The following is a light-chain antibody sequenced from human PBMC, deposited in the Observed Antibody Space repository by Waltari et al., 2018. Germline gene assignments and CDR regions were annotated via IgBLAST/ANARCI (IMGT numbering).Light chain of an antibody. Sequence: EIVLTQSPATLSLSPGERATLSWRASQSVSSYLAWYQQKPGQAPRLLIYDASNRATGIPARFSGSGSVTDFTLTISSLEPEDFAVYYCQQRSNWPAITFGQGTRLEIK. V-gene: IGKV3-11*01. J-gene: IGKJ5*01. CDR2: DAS. CDR1: QSVSSY. CDR3: QQRSNWPAIT.